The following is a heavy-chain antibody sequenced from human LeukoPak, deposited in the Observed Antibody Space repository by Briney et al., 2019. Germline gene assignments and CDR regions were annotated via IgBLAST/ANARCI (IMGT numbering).Heavy chain of an antibody. J-gene: IGHJ3*02. CDR3: ARDIVVVPAAIGYDAFDI. CDR1: GYTFTSYY. CDR2: ISAYNGNT. V-gene: IGHV1-18*04. D-gene: IGHD2-2*02. Sequence: ASVKVSCKASGYTFTSYYMHWVRQAPGQGLEWMGWISAYNGNTNYAQKLQGRVTMTTDTSTSTAYMELRSLTSDDTAVYYCARDIVVVPAAIGYDAFDIWGQGTMVTVSS.